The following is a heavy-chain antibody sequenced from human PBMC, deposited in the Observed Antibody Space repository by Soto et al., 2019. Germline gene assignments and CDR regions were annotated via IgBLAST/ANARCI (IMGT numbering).Heavy chain of an antibody. CDR2: IHYSGST. CDR1: GVSISRNISY. CDR3: ASQHYYDSSGYYVVY. D-gene: IGHD3-22*01. Sequence: PETLSLTCTVSGVSISRNISYWGWVRPPPGKGLELIGNIHYSGSTYYDSSLKSRVTISVDTSKNQFSLKLSSVTAADTAVYYCASQHYYDSSGYYVVYWGQGTLVTVS. J-gene: IGHJ4*02. V-gene: IGHV4-39*01.